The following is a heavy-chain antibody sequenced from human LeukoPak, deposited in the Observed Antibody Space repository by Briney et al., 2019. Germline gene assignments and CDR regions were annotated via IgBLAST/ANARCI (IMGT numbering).Heavy chain of an antibody. D-gene: IGHD3-10*01. J-gene: IGHJ4*02. CDR3: AKAENLWFGELSY. Sequence: PGGSLRLSCAASGFTFSSYAMSWVRRAPGKGLEWVSAISGNGGSTYYADSVKGRFTISRDNSKNTLYLQMNSLRAEDTAVYYCAKAENLWFGELSYWGQGTLVTVSS. CDR2: ISGNGGST. CDR1: GFTFSSYA. V-gene: IGHV3-23*01.